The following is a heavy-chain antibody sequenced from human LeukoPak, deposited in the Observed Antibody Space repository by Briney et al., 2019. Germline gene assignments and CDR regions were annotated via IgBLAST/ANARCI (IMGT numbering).Heavy chain of an antibody. V-gene: IGHV3-20*01. D-gene: IGHD6-13*01. J-gene: IGHJ4*02. Sequence: GGSLRLSCAASGFTFDDYGMSWVRQTPGKGLEWVSGINWNGGSTGYADSVKGRFTISRDNAKNSLYLQMNSLRAEDTALYHCARDSSSWTGPFDYWGQGTLVTVSS. CDR2: INWNGGST. CDR3: ARDSSSWTGPFDY. CDR1: GFTFDDYG.